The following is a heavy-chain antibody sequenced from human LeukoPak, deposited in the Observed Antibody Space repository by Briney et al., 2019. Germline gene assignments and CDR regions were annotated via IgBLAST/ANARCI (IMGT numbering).Heavy chain of an antibody. Sequence: GGSLRLSCAASGFTFSSYAMSWVRQAPGKGLEWVSAISGSGGSTYYADSVKGRFTISRDNAKNSLYLQMNSLRAEDTALYYCAKDGGGYDYWGQGTLVTVSS. J-gene: IGHJ4*02. V-gene: IGHV3-23*01. CDR1: GFTFSSYA. CDR3: AKDGGGYDY. CDR2: ISGSGGST. D-gene: IGHD1-26*01.